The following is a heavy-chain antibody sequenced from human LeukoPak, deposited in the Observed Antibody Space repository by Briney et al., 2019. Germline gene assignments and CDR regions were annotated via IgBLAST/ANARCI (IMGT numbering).Heavy chain of an antibody. Sequence: GGSLRLSCAASGFTFTTYWMSWVRQLPGKGLEWVANINQDGTEKYYVDSVKGRFTISRDNAKNSLDLQMNSLRAEDTAVYYCARVLRYCSGGNCYSGGLGYMDVWGKGTTVTVSS. CDR3: ARVLRYCSGGNCYSGGLGYMDV. D-gene: IGHD2-15*01. J-gene: IGHJ6*03. V-gene: IGHV3-7*03. CDR1: GFTFTTYW. CDR2: INQDGTEK.